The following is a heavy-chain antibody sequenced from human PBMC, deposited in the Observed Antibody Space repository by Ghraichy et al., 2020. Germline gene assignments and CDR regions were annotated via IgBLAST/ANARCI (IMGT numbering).Heavy chain of an antibody. V-gene: IGHV3-23*01. D-gene: IGHD2-2*01. Sequence: GGSLRLSCAVSGFDLSTFAMDLVRQAPGKGLEWVSFLSSSGRRAYYTDSVVGRFTISKDSAKNILYLQMSSLSVEDTAIYYCVKNRGQLFQNYYMDGWGKGTAVTVSS. J-gene: IGHJ6*03. CDR1: GFDLSTFA. CDR2: LSSSGRRA. CDR3: VKNRGQLFQNYYMDG.